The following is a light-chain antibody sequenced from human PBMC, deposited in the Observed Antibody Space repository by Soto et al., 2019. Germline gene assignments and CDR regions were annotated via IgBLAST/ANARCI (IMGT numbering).Light chain of an antibody. Sequence: DIQLTQSPSPLSASVGDRVAITCLASQSISTYLNWYQQKPGKAPKVLIYAASNLQSGVPPRFSGSGSGTDFTLTISSLQPEDVATYFCQQSYRPPITLGQGTRLEIK. J-gene: IGKJ5*01. CDR2: AAS. CDR1: QSISTY. V-gene: IGKV1-39*01. CDR3: QQSYRPPIT.